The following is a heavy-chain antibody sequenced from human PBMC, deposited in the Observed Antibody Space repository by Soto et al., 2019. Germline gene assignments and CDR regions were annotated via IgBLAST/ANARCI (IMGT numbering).Heavy chain of an antibody. J-gene: IGHJ3*02. CDR3: VRVRIYADESRRPFDI. D-gene: IGHD2-8*01. CDR2: IRNKANNYST. Sequence: PGGSLRLSCAASGFTFSDHYMDWVRQAPGKGLEWVGRIRNKANNYSTLYAASVKGRFTISRDDSRTSLSLQMNSLKTEDTVVYYCVRVRIYADESRRPFDIRGQGTVVTVSS. V-gene: IGHV3-72*01. CDR1: GFTFSDHY.